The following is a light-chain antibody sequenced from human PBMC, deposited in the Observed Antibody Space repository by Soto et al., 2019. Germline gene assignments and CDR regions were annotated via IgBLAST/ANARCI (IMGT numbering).Light chain of an antibody. CDR1: RTISSW. J-gene: IGKJ1*01. Sequence: DIQIPQSPSTLSGYVGDRVTTTCRASRTISSWLAWYQQKPGKAPKLLIYKAFTLKSGVPSRFSGSGSGTEFPLPISSLQPDDFATYYCQHYNSYSEAFGQGTKVDIK. V-gene: IGKV1-5*03. CDR3: QHYNSYSEA. CDR2: KAF.